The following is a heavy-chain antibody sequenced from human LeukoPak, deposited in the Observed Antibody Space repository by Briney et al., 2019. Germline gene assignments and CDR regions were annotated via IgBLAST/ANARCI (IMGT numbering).Heavy chain of an antibody. D-gene: IGHD3-22*01. J-gene: IGHJ4*02. CDR2: IYTSGST. Sequence: SETLSLTCTVSGGSISSYYWSWIRQPAGKGLEWIGRIYTSGSTNYNPSLKSRVTMSVDTSKNQFSLKLSSVTAADTAVYYCARATYYYDSSGYAYYFDYWGQGTLVTVSS. CDR1: GGSISSYY. CDR3: ARATYYYDSSGYAYYFDY. V-gene: IGHV4-4*07.